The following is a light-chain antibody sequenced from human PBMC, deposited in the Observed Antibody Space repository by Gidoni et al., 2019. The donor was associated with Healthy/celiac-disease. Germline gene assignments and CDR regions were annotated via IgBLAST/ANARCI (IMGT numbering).Light chain of an antibody. Sequence: EIVMTQSPATLSVSPGERATLSCRAGQSVSSNLAWYQQKHGQAPRLRIYGASTRATGIPARFSGSGSGTEFTLTISSLQSEDFAVYYCQQYNNWPPITFXQXTRLEIK. CDR3: QQYNNWPPIT. CDR2: GAS. V-gene: IGKV3-15*01. CDR1: QSVSSN. J-gene: IGKJ5*01.